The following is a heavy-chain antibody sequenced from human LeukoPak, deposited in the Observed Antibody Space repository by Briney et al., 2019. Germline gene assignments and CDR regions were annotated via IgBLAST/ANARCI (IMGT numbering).Heavy chain of an antibody. D-gene: IGHD3-10*01. CDR2: IKQDGSEE. J-gene: IGHJ4*02. Sequence: PGGSLRLSCAASGFIFSTYWMSWVRQAPGKGPEWVANIKQDGSEEYYVDSVKGRFTISRDNAENSLYLQMNSLRAEDTAVYYCAKDGGVWFGESNDYWGQGTLVTVSS. CDR1: GFIFSTYW. CDR3: AKDGGVWFGESNDY. V-gene: IGHV3-7*03.